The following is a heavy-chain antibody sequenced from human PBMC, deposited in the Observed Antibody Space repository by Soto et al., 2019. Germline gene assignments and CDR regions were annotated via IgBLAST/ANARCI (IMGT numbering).Heavy chain of an antibody. CDR2: INPSGGST. CDR3: AVRGDYYDSSGTIGQEVYFDY. CDR1: GYTFTSYY. J-gene: IGHJ4*02. V-gene: IGHV1-46*01. Sequence: GASVKVSCKASGYTFTSYYMHWVRQAPGQGLEWMGIINPSGGSTNYAQKFQGRVTITADESTSTAYMELSSLRSEDTAVYYCAVRGDYYDSSGTIGQEVYFDYWGQGTLVTVSS. D-gene: IGHD3-22*01.